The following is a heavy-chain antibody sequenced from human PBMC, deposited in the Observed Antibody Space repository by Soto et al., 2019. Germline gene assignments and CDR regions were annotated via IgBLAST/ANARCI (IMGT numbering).Heavy chain of an antibody. J-gene: IGHJ4*02. CDR3: ARDESGLETYCTSGTCHSPYYFDL. D-gene: IGHD2-15*01. CDR2: ITGSSDTI. CDR1: GFTFSTYS. V-gene: IGHV3-48*02. Sequence: PGGSLRLSCAASGFTFSTYSMNWVRLAPGKGLEWISYITGSSDTIHYGDSVKGRFTVSRDNAKNSLYLQMSSLSDDDTAVYYSARDESGLETYCTSGTCHSPYYFDLWGQGTLVTVSS.